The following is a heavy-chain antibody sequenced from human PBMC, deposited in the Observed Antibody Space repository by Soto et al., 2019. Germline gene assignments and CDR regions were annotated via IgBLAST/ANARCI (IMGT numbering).Heavy chain of an antibody. CDR3: ARDLAPTTIPNY. Sequence: EVQLVESGGGLVQPGGSLRLSCAASGFTFSSYWMSWFRQAQGKGLEWVANIKKDGSEKYYVDSVKGRFTISRDNAKNSLYLQMNSLRAEDTAVYYCARDLAPTTIPNYWGQGTLVTVSS. CDR2: IKKDGSEK. J-gene: IGHJ4*02. CDR1: GFTFSSYW. V-gene: IGHV3-7*04. D-gene: IGHD4-17*01.